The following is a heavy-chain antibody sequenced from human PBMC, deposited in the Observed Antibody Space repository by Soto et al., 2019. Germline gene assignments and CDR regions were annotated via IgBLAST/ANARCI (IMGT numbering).Heavy chain of an antibody. CDR1: GGSISSTHS. J-gene: IGHJ4*02. CDR2: IYQNGIT. Sequence: KPSETLSLTCAVSGGSISSTHSWSWVRQSPGKGLECIGEIYQNGITYYNPSLKSRVTISIDKPKNQFSLNLISVTAADTAVYFCARAVALPGLFYFDFWGQGMLVTVSS. CDR3: ARAVALPGLFYFDF. V-gene: IGHV4-4*02. D-gene: IGHD2-21*02.